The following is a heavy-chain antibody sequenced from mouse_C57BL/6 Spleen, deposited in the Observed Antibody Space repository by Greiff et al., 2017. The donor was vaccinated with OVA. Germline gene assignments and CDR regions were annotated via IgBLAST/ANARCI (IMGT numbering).Heavy chain of an antibody. J-gene: IGHJ2*01. Sequence: QVQLQQPGAELVRPGSSVKLSCKASGYTFTSYWMHWVKQRPGQGLEWIGEIDPSDSYTNYNQKFKGKATLTVDTSSSTAYMQLSSLTSEDSAVYYCASYGSSSDYWGQGTTLTVSS. V-gene: IGHV1-59*01. D-gene: IGHD1-1*01. CDR2: IDPSDSYT. CDR1: GYTFTSYW. CDR3: ASYGSSSDY.